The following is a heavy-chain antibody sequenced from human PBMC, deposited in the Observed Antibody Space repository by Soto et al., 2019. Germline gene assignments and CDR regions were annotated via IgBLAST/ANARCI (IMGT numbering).Heavy chain of an antibody. D-gene: IGHD2-15*01. Sequence: ASVKVSCKASGYTFTSYYMHWVRQAPGQGLEWMGIINPSGGSTSYAQKFQGRVTMTKDTSTSTVYMELSSLRSEDTAVYYCARDVVVVAATHRVKVADYYGMDVWGRGTTVTVAS. CDR2: INPSGGST. J-gene: IGHJ6*02. CDR3: ARDVVVVAATHRVKVADYYGMDV. CDR1: GYTFTSYY. V-gene: IGHV1-46*01.